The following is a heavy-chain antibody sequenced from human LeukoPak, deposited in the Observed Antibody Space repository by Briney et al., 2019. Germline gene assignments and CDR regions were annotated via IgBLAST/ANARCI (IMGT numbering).Heavy chain of an antibody. D-gene: IGHD3-22*01. V-gene: IGHV1-2*02. CDR1: GYTFTGYY. J-gene: IGHJ5*02. CDR2: INPNSGGT. CDR3: ARAGEYYYDSSGYYHT. Sequence: ATVKVSCKASGYTFTGYYMHSVRQAPGQGLEWIGWINPNSGGTNYAQKFQGRVTMTRDTSISTAYMELSRLRSDDTAVYYCARAGEYYYDSSGYYHTWGQGTLVTVSS.